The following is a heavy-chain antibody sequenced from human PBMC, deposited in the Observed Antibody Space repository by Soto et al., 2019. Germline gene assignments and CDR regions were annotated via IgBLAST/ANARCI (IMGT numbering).Heavy chain of an antibody. Sequence: ASVKVSCKASGYTFTAYYMHWVRQAPGQEFEWMGWIRPNGGSTNFAREFQGRFTMTWDASISTAYMELSSLRSDDTAVYYCARALLPSYDFWSGLGCWGQGTLVTVSS. D-gene: IGHD3-3*01. CDR2: IRPNGGST. CDR1: GYTFTAYY. J-gene: IGHJ4*02. V-gene: IGHV1-2*02. CDR3: ARALLPSYDFWSGLGC.